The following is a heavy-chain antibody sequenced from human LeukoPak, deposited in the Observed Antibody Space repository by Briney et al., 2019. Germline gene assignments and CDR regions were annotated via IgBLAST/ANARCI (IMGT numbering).Heavy chain of an antibody. J-gene: IGHJ4*02. CDR1: GFTVSSNY. V-gene: IGHV3-53*01. CDR2: IYSGGST. CDR3: ARAGGYSYGYDY. D-gene: IGHD5-18*01. Sequence: GGSLRLSCAASGFTVSSNYMSWVRQAPGKGLEWVSVIYSGGSTYYADSVKGRFTISRDNSKNTLYLQMNSLRAEDTAVYHCARAGGYSYGYDYWGQGTLVTVSS.